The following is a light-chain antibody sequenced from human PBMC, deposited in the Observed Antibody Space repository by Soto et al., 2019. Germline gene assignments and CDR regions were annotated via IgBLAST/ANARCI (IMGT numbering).Light chain of an antibody. V-gene: IGLV2-14*01. Sequence: QSVLTQPASVSGSPGQSITISCTGTSSDVGSYNYVSWYQQYPGKAPKLMISDVSNRPSGVSNRFSGSKSGNTASLTITGLPALDAAAYYFCSYTSSSTYVIFGGGTKLTVL. CDR3: CSYTSSSTYVI. CDR1: SSDVGSYNY. CDR2: DVS. J-gene: IGLJ2*01.